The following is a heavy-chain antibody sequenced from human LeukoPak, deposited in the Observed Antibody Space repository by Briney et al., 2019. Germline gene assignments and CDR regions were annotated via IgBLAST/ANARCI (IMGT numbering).Heavy chain of an antibody. CDR3: AVRYCSGGSCYPSY. Sequence: ASVKVSCKASGYTFTSYGISWVRQAPGQGLEWMGWISAYNGNTNYAQKLQGRVTMTTDTSTSTAYMELRSLRSDDTAVYYCAVRYCSGGSCYPSYWGQGTLVTVSS. D-gene: IGHD2-15*01. CDR1: GYTFTSYG. V-gene: IGHV1-18*01. J-gene: IGHJ4*02. CDR2: ISAYNGNT.